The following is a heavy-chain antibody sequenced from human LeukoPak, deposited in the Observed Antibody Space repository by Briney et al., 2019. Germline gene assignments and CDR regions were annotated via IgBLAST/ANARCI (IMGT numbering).Heavy chain of an antibody. J-gene: IGHJ3*02. Sequence: PGGSLRLSCAASGFTFSSYAMSWVRQAQGKGLEWVSAISGSGGSTYYADSVKGRFTISRDNSKNTLYLQMNSLRAEDTAVYYCAKVHDFCSGPLDAFDIWGQGTMVTVSS. CDR2: ISGSGGST. CDR1: GFTFSSYA. V-gene: IGHV3-23*01. CDR3: AKVHDFCSGPLDAFDI. D-gene: IGHD3-3*01.